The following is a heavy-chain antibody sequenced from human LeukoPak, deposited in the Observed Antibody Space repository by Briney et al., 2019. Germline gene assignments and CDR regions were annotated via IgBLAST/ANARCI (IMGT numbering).Heavy chain of an antibody. CDR3: ARDQTITIFGVVITGSYYGMDV. D-gene: IGHD3-3*01. J-gene: IGHJ6*02. Sequence: ASVKVSCKASGYTFTSYGISWVRQAPGQGLEWMGWISAYNGNTNYAQKLQGRVTMTTDTSTSTAYMELRSLRSDDTAVYYCARDQTITIFGVVITGSYYGMDVCGQGTTVTVSS. CDR2: ISAYNGNT. CDR1: GYTFTSYG. V-gene: IGHV1-18*01.